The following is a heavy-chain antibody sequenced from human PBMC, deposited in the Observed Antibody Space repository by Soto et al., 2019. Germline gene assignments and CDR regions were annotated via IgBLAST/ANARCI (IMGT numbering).Heavy chain of an antibody. V-gene: IGHV3-21*01. Sequence: GGSLRLSCAASGFIFSTYTMKWVRKAPGKGLEWVSSIGSSGSLVFYADSVRGRFTISRDIAKNSLYLQMNSLRAEDTAVYYCARGATYSSSSAGMDVWGQGTTVTVSS. CDR3: ARGATYSSSSAGMDV. CDR2: IGSSGSLV. J-gene: IGHJ6*02. CDR1: GFIFSTYT. D-gene: IGHD6-6*01.